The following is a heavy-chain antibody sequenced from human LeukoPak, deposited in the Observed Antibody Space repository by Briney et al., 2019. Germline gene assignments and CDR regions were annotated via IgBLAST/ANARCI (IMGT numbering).Heavy chain of an antibody. D-gene: IGHD3-22*01. CDR2: ISSSGSTI. V-gene: IGHV3-48*01. Sequence: PGGSLRLSCAASGFTFSSYSMNWVRQAPGKGLEWVSYISSSGSTIYYADSVKGRFTISRDNAKNSLYLQMNSLRAEDTAVYYCARVGPTDSSGYYYDDAFDIWGQGTMVTVSS. J-gene: IGHJ3*02. CDR1: GFTFSSYS. CDR3: ARVGPTDSSGYYYDDAFDI.